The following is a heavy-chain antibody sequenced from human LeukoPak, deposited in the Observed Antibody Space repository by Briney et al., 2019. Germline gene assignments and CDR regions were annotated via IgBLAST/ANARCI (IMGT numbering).Heavy chain of an antibody. CDR3: ARGTYYDILTGYGPFDY. CDR1: GFTVSRNY. Sequence: GGSLRLSCAASGFTVSRNYMSWVRQAPGKGLEWVSVIYSGGSTYYADSVKGRFTISRDNSKNTLYLQMNSLRAEDTAVYYCARGTYYDILTGYGPFDYWGQGTLVTVSS. D-gene: IGHD3-9*01. V-gene: IGHV3-66*01. CDR2: IYSGGST. J-gene: IGHJ4*02.